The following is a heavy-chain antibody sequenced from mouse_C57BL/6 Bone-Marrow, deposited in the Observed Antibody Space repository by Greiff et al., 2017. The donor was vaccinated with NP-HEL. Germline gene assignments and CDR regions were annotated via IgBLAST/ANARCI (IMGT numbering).Heavy chain of an antibody. D-gene: IGHD2-3*01. CDR1: GFTFSNYW. J-gene: IGHJ3*01. V-gene: IGHV6-3*01. CDR2: IRLKSDNYAT. Sequence: EVKVEESGGGLVQPGGSMKLSCVASGFTFSNYWMNWVRQSPEKGLEWVAQIRLKSDNYATHYAESVKGRFTISRDDSKSSVYLQMNNLRAEDTGIYYCIGRWLLQAYWGQGTLVTVSA. CDR3: IGRWLLQAY.